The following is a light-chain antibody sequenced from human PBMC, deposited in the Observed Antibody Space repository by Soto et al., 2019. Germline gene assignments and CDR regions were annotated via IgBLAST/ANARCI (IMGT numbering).Light chain of an antibody. J-gene: IGKJ1*01. V-gene: IGKV3-20*01. CDR3: QQYGTSLSWT. Sequence: LVLTQSPGTLSLSPGETATLSCRASQSVSNIYLGWYQQKPGQAPRLLLFEGSSRATGIPDRFSGSGSGTDLTLTISRLDPEYFAVYYCQQYGTSLSWTFGQGTKVDIK. CDR2: EGS. CDR1: QSVSNIY.